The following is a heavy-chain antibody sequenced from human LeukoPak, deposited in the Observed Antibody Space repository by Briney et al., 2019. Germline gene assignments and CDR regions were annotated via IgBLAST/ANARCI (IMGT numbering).Heavy chain of an antibody. Sequence: GGSLRLSCATSGFTFRSSEMNWVRQAPGKGLKWVSYISGTGNTIYYTDSVKGRFTISSDNAKNSLYLQMNSLRAEDTAVYYCARDCYSGDYVPGYFQHWGQGTLVTVSS. D-gene: IGHD4-17*01. J-gene: IGHJ1*01. CDR1: GFTFRSSE. CDR3: ARDCYSGDYVPGYFQH. V-gene: IGHV3-48*03. CDR2: ISGTGNTI.